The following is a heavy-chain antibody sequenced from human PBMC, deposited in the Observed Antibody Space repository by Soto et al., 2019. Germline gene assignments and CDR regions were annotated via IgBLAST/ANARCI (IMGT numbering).Heavy chain of an antibody. CDR1: GGTFSTFG. V-gene: IGHV1-69*13. CDR2: IIPFFGTA. CDR3: ARTPPIQCGDNYYFDC. D-gene: IGHD2-21*02. J-gene: IGHJ4*02. Sequence: SVKVSCKASGGTFSTFGTSWVRQAPGQGLEWMGGIIPFFGTANCAEKFQDRVKITADESTSTVYMDLRRLRYADTAIYYCARTPPIQCGDNYYFDCWGERALGAV.